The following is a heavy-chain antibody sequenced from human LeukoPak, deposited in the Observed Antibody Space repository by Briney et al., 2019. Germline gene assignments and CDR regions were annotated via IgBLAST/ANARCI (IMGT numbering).Heavy chain of an antibody. CDR3: AKSGGYGLIDY. J-gene: IGHJ4*02. CDR2: IYSSGST. CDR1: GASVSGSPYY. Sequence: SETLSLTCTVSGASVSGSPYYWGWIRQPPGKGLEWIGSIYSSGSTYYNASLQSRVTISIDTSKNQFSLRLNSVTAADTAMYYCAKSGGYGLIDYWGQGTRVTVSS. D-gene: IGHD1-26*01. V-gene: IGHV4-39*01.